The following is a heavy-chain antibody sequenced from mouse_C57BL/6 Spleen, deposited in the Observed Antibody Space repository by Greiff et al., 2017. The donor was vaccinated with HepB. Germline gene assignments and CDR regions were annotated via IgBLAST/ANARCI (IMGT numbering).Heavy chain of an antibody. V-gene: IGHV5-9-1*02. CDR2: ISSGGDYI. J-gene: IGHJ3*01. D-gene: IGHD2-4*01. CDR1: GFTFSSYA. CDR3: TRDYDYDGIAY. Sequence: EVKLEESGEGLVKPGGSLKLSCAASGFTFSSYAMSWVRQTPEKRLEWVAYISSGGDYIYYADTVKGRFTISRDNARNTLYLQMSSLKSEDTAMYYCTRDYDYDGIAYWGQGTLVTVSA.